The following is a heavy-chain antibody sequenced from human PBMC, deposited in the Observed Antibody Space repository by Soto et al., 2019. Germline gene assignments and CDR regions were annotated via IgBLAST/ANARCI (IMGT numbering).Heavy chain of an antibody. J-gene: IGHJ4*02. V-gene: IGHV1-2*02. CDR2: VYGNSGDT. CDR3: ARGRWGTGDYGGLIDN. D-gene: IGHD4-17*01. Sequence: QVQLVQSGAEVKEPGASVKVSCKTPGYSFTGYSIHWVRQAPGQGLEWMGWVYGNSGDTRYSQRCQGRVTMTRDTSTSTAYMELSRLTSDDTAVFYCARGRWGTGDYGGLIDNWGQGTLVTVSS. CDR1: GYSFTGYS.